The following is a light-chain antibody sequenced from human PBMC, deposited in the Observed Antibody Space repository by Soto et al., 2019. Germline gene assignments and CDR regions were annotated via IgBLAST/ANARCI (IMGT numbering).Light chain of an antibody. CDR2: KAS. CDR3: QHYNSYSEA. J-gene: IGKJ1*01. Sequence: DIQMTQSPSTLSGSVGDIVNITCRASQTISSWLAWYQQKPGKAPKLLIYKASTLKSGVPSRFSGSGSGTEFTLTISSLQPDDFATYYCQHYNSYSEAYGQGTNVERK. CDR1: QTISSW. V-gene: IGKV1-5*03.